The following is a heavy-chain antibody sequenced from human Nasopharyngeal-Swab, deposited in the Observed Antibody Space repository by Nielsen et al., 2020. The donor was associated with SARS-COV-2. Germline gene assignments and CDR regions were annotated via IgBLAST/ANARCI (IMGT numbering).Heavy chain of an antibody. J-gene: IGHJ4*02. CDR2: IYYSGST. Sequence: WIRQPPGKGLEWIGSIYYSGSTYYNPSLKSRVTISVDTSKNQFSLKLSSVTAADTAVYYCARLDVSAAGRDYWGQGTWSPSPQ. D-gene: IGHD6-13*01. CDR3: ARLDVSAAGRDY. V-gene: IGHV4-39*01.